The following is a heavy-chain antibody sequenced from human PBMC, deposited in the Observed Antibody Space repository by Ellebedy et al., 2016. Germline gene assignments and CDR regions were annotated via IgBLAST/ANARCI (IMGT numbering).Heavy chain of an antibody. V-gene: IGHV3-7*04. Sequence: GESLKISXVASGITVSNNYMRWVRQAPGKGLEWVANIRHDGSEEPYVDSVKGRFTISRDNTKNSLFLQMNSLGAEDSAMYYCARIRHYHDNSGRRALDAFDIWGQGTMVTISS. D-gene: IGHD3-22*01. CDR1: GITVSNNY. J-gene: IGHJ3*02. CDR2: IRHDGSEE. CDR3: ARIRHYHDNSGRRALDAFDI.